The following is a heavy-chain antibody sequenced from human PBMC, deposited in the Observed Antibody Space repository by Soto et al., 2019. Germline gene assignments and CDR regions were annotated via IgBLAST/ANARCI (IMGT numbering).Heavy chain of an antibody. D-gene: IGHD2-2*01. Sequence: GGSLRLSCAASGFTFSSYAMSWVRQTPGKGLEWVSTLSGSGGTTYYADSVKGRFTISRDNSKNTLYLQMNSLRAEDTAVYYCARDYLVVPHRVIDYWGQGTLVTVSS. J-gene: IGHJ4*02. V-gene: IGHV3-23*01. CDR1: GFTFSSYA. CDR2: LSGSGGTT. CDR3: ARDYLVVPHRVIDY.